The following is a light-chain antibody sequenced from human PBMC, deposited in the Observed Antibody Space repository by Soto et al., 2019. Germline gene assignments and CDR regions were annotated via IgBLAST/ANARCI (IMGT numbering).Light chain of an antibody. Sequence: QSALTQPASVSGSPGQSITFSCTGTSSDVGDYNYVSWYQQHPGKAPKLMIYDVSQRPSGVSNRFSGSKSGNTASLTISGLQAEDEADYYCSSYTRGSTLVVFGGGTKLTVL. J-gene: IGLJ2*01. CDR1: SSDVGDYNY. CDR2: DVS. V-gene: IGLV2-14*03. CDR3: SSYTRGSTLVV.